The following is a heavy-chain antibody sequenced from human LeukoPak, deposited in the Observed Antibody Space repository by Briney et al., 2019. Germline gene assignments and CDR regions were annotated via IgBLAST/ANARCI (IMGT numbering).Heavy chain of an antibody. CDR1: GYTFTSYD. Sequence: ASVKVSCKASGYTFTSYDINWVRQATGQGLAWMGWMNPNSGNTGYAQKFQGRVTITRNTSISTAYMELSSLRSEDTAVYYCARRGYGGYDDAFDIWGQGTMVTVSS. V-gene: IGHV1-8*03. CDR2: MNPNSGNT. J-gene: IGHJ3*02. CDR3: ARRGYGGYDDAFDI. D-gene: IGHD5-12*01.